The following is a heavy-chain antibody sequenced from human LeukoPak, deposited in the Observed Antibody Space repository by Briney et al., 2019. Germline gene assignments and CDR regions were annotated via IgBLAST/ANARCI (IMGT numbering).Heavy chain of an antibody. CDR2: INPSGGST. Sequence: ASVKVSCKASGYTFTSYYMHWVRQAPGQGLEWMGIINPSGGSTSYARKFQGRVTMTRDTSTSTVYMELSSLRSEDTAVYYCARLNEDRYCSGGSCYSNDYWGQGTLVTVSS. CDR1: GYTFTSYY. V-gene: IGHV1-46*01. D-gene: IGHD2-15*01. J-gene: IGHJ4*02. CDR3: ARLNEDRYCSGGSCYSNDY.